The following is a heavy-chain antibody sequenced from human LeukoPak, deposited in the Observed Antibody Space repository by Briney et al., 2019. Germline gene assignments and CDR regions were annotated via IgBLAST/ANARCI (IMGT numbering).Heavy chain of an antibody. CDR3: ARGWAAHWYFDL. CDR1: GGSFSGYY. V-gene: IGHV4-34*01. CDR2: INHSGST. D-gene: IGHD6-25*01. J-gene: IGHJ2*01. Sequence: SETLSLTCAVYGGSFSGYYWSWIRQPPGKGLEWIGEINHSGSTNYNPSLKSRVTISVDTSKTQFSLKLSSVTAADTAVYYCARGWAAHWYFDLWGRGTLVTVSS.